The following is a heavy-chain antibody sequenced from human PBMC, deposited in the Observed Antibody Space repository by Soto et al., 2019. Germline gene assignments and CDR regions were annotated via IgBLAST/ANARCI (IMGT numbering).Heavy chain of an antibody. J-gene: IGHJ6*02. CDR2: IYYSGNT. CDR1: GGSISSDVYY. D-gene: IGHD3-10*01. Sequence: QVQLQESGPGLVKPSQTLSLTCTVSGGSISSDVYYWSWIRQPPGQGLGWIGYIYYSGNTYYNPSLQSRVIISLDTAKSQFSLKLGSVTAADTAVDYCARDRPIHYYGSGALYGMDVWGQGTTVTVS. V-gene: IGHV4-30-4*01. CDR3: ARDRPIHYYGSGALYGMDV.